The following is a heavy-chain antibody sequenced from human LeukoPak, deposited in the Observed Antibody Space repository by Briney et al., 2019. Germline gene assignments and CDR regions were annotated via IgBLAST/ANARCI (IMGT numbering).Heavy chain of an antibody. J-gene: IGHJ5*02. CDR2: IYSGGST. CDR1: GFTVSSNY. Sequence: GGSLRLSCAASGFTVSSNYMSWVRQAPWKGLEWVSVIYSGGSTYYADSVKGRFTISRDTSKNTLYLQMNSLRAEDTAVYYCARHSGPGSYNWFDPWGQGTLVTVSS. D-gene: IGHD3-10*01. CDR3: ARHSGPGSYNWFDP. V-gene: IGHV3-53*01.